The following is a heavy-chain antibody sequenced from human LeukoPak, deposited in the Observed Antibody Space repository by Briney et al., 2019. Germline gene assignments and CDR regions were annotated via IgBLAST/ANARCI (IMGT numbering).Heavy chain of an antibody. J-gene: IGHJ6*03. CDR2: IYTSGST. D-gene: IGHD4-17*01. Sequence: PSETLSLTCTVSGDSISGFYWSWIRQPAGKGLQWIGRIYTSGSTNYNPSLKSRVTMSVDRSTNEFSLTVRSVTAADTALYYCARGLPSYGDYVDYYFYMAVWGKGTTVTVSS. CDR1: GDSISGFY. CDR3: ARGLPSYGDYVDYYFYMAV. V-gene: IGHV4-4*07.